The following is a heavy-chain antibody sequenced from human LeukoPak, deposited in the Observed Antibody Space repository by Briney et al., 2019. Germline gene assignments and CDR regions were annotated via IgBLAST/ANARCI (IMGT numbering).Heavy chain of an antibody. CDR3: ARVGYSWIQLWPTGAFDI. CDR2: INPNSGGT. V-gene: IGHV1-2*02. D-gene: IGHD5-18*01. Sequence: ASVKVSCKASGYTFTGYFMHWVRQAPGQGLEWMGWINPNSGGTNYAQKFQGRVTMTRDTSISTAYMELSRLRSDDTAVYYCARVGYSWIQLWPTGAFDIWGQGAMVTVSS. CDR1: GYTFTGYF. J-gene: IGHJ3*02.